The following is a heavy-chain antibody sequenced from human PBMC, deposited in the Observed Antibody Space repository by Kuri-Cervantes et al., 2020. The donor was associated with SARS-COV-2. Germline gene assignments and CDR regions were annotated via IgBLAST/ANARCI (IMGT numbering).Heavy chain of an antibody. CDR3: ANLPLPAMGYYGMDV. CDR1: GYTFTSYY. D-gene: IGHD5-18*01. Sequence: ASVKVSCKASGYTFTSYYMHWVRQAPGQGLEWMGIINPSGGSTSYAEKFQGRVTMTEDTSTDTAYMELSSLRSEDTAVYYCANLPLPAMGYYGMDVWGQGTTVTVSS. J-gene: IGHJ6*02. CDR2: INPSGGST. V-gene: IGHV1-46*01.